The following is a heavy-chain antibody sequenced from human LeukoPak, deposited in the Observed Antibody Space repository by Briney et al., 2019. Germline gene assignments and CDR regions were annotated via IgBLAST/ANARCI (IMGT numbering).Heavy chain of an antibody. CDR1: GYTFTNYG. Sequence: ASVKDSSKASGYTFTNYGISWVRQAPGQGLEWMGWISAYSGNTTYAQKFQGRVTMTTATSTSTAYMELGSLRSDATAVYYCAREPPYCSNGSGYYYVLDYWGQGTLVTVSS. D-gene: IGHD3-22*01. J-gene: IGHJ4*02. V-gene: IGHV1-18*01. CDR3: AREPPYCSNGSGYYYVLDY. CDR2: ISAYSGNT.